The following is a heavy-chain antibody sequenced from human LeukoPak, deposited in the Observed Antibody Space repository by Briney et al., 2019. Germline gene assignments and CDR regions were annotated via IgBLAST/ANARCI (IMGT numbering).Heavy chain of an antibody. J-gene: IGHJ4*02. CDR3: ARVPGDDFWSGYKDYYFDY. CDR1: GGSISSYY. Sequence: SETLSLTCTVSGGSISSYYWSWIRQPAGKGLEWIGRIYTSGGTNYNPSLKSRVTMSVDTSKNQFSLKLSSVTAADTVVYYCARVPGDDFWSGYKDYYFDYWGQGTLVTVSS. V-gene: IGHV4-4*07. CDR2: IYTSGGT. D-gene: IGHD3-3*01.